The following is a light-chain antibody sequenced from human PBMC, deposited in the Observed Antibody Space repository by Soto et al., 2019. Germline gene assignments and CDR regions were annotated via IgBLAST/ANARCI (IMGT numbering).Light chain of an antibody. CDR1: QSVSNSY. CDR3: QQYGTTRIT. CDR2: GAS. J-gene: IGKJ5*01. Sequence: QSPVTLSLSPGERATLSCRASQSVSNSYLAWYQQKPGQAPRLLMYGASNRATGIPDRFSGSGSETDFTLTISRLEPEDFAVYYCQQYGTTRITFGQGTRLEIK. V-gene: IGKV3-20*01.